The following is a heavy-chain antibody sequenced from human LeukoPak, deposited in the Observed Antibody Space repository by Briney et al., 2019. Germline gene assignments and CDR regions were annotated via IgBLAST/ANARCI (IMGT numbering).Heavy chain of an antibody. CDR1: GYTFTSYY. J-gene: IGHJ4*02. CDR3: ARGYSSSWYSPYYLDY. V-gene: IGHV1-2*02. CDR2: INPNSGGT. Sequence: ASVKVSCKASGYTFTSYYMHWVRQAPGQGLEWMGWINPNSGGTNYAQKFQGRVTMTRDTSISTAYMGLSRLRSDDTAVYYCARGYSSSWYSPYYLDYWGQGTLVTVSS. D-gene: IGHD6-13*01.